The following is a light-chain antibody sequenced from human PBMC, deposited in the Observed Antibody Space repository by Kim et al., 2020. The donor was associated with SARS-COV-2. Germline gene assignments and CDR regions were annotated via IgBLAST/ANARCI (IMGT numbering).Light chain of an antibody. Sequence: LSPGERATPSCRASQSVSSSNLAWYQQKPGHGPMVLIYGASSRATGIPDRFSGSVSGTDFTLTISRLEPEDFAVYYCQQYGNSPYTFGQGTKLEI. CDR1: QSVSSSN. V-gene: IGKV3-20*01. CDR3: QQYGNSPYT. J-gene: IGKJ2*01. CDR2: GAS.